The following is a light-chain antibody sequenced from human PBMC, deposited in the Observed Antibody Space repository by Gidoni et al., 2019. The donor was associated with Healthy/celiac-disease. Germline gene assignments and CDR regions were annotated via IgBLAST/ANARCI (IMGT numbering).Light chain of an antibody. CDR2: AAS. CDR3: QQSYSTLRT. CDR1: QSISSY. Sequence: GDRVTITCRASQSISSYLNWYQQKPGKAPKHLIYAASSLQSGVPSRFSGSGSGTDFTLTISSLQTEDFATYYCQQSYSTLRTFXXXTKVEIK. V-gene: IGKV1-39*01. J-gene: IGKJ1*01.